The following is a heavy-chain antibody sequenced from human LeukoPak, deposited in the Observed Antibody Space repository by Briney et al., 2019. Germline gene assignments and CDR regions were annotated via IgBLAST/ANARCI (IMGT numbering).Heavy chain of an antibody. CDR1: GYTLTELS. CDR3: ATGAVADYNWFDP. D-gene: IGHD6-19*01. J-gene: IGHJ5*02. Sequence: ASVKVSCKVSGYTLTELSMHWVRQAPGKGLEWMGGFDPEDGETIYAQKFQGRVTMTEDTSTDTAYMELRSLRSEETAVYYCATGAVADYNWFDPWGQGTLVTVSS. V-gene: IGHV1-24*01. CDR2: FDPEDGET.